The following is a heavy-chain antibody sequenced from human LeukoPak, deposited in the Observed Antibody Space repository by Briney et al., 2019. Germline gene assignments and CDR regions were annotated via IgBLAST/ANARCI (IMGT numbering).Heavy chain of an antibody. CDR1: GGSISSSSYY. J-gene: IGHJ3*02. CDR3: ARLSAFDI. V-gene: IGHV4-39*01. CDR2: IYYSGST. Sequence: PSETLSPTCTVSGGSISSSSYYRGWIRQPPGKGLEWIGSIYYSGSTYYNPSLKSRVTISVDTSKNQFSLKLSSVTAADTAVYYCARLSAFDIWGQGTMVTVSS.